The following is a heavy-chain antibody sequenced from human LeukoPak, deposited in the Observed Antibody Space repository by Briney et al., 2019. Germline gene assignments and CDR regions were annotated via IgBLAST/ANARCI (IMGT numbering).Heavy chain of an antibody. D-gene: IGHD3-10*01. CDR3: ALSKQQMVSYFDY. V-gene: IGHV3-11*01. CDR1: GFTFGDYY. J-gene: IGHJ4*02. CDR2: ISGSGTTI. Sequence: GGSLRLSCAASGFTFGDYYMGWIRQAPGKGLEWLSYISGSGTTIYYADSVEGRFTISRDNAKNSLYLQMNNLRPEDTAVYYCALSKQQMVSYFDYWGQGTVVTVSS.